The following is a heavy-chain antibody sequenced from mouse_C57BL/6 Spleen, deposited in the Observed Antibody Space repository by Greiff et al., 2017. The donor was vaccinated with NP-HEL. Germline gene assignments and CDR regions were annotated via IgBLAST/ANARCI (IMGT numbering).Heavy chain of an antibody. V-gene: IGHV5-9-1*02. CDR3: TRDSDPYYFDY. Sequence: DVQLVESGEGLVKPGGSLKLSCAASGFTFSSYAMSWVRQTPEKRLEWVAYISSGGDYIYYADTVKGRFTISRDNARNTLYLQMSSVKSEDTAMDYCTRDSDPYYFDYWGQGTTLTVSS. J-gene: IGHJ2*01. CDR1: GFTFSSYA. CDR2: ISSGGDYI.